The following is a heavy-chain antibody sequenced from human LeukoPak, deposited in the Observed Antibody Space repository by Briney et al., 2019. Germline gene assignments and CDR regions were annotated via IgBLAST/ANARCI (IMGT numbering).Heavy chain of an antibody. Sequence: GGSLGLPRAASGFTFSDHYMHWVRQAPGKGPEWVGRIRYKANSYTTEYAASVKGSYTISRDDPKNPLYLQMNSRRCDDTAVYYFAREWGSVSYYVGYFDYWGQGTLVTVSS. CDR3: AREWGSVSYYVGYFDY. D-gene: IGHD1-26*01. CDR1: GFTFSDHY. CDR2: IRYKANSYTT. J-gene: IGHJ4*02. V-gene: IGHV3-72*01.